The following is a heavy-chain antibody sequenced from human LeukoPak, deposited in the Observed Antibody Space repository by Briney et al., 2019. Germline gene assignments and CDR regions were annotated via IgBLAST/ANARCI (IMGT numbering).Heavy chain of an antibody. CDR3: ARDNSVRDEAWWFNP. V-gene: IGHV3-20*04. CDR2: INWNGGST. J-gene: IGHJ5*02. D-gene: IGHD5-24*01. CDR1: GFTFDDYG. Sequence: RSGGSLRLSCAASGFTFDDYGMSWVRQAPGKGLEWVSGINWNGGSTGYADSVKGRFTISRDNAKNSLYLQMNSLRAEDTALYYCARDNSVRDEAWWFNPWGQGTLVTVSS.